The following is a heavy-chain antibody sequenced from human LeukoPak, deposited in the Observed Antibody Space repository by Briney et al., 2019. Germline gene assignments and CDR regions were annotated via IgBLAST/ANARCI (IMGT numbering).Heavy chain of an antibody. Sequence: SETLSLTCTVSGGSISSYYWSWIRQPAGKGLEWIGRIYTSGSTNYNPSLKSRVTMSVDTSKNQFSLKLSSVTAADTAVYYCARGLPFTMIVVVASPFDYWGQGTLVTVSS. CDR2: IYTSGST. V-gene: IGHV4-4*07. CDR1: GGSISSYY. D-gene: IGHD3-22*01. J-gene: IGHJ4*02. CDR3: ARGLPFTMIVVVASPFDY.